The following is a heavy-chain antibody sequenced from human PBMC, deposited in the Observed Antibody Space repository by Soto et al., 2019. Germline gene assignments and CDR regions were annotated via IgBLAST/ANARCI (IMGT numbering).Heavy chain of an antibody. D-gene: IGHD6-19*01. Sequence: SETLSLTCTVSGGSISSSSYYWGWIRESPGKGLDWIGCIYYSGSTYYNPSLKSRVTISVDTSKNQFSLKLSSVSAADTAVYYCARAIAVAANRWFDPCGQGILVTVS. CDR2: IYYSGST. J-gene: IGHJ5*02. CDR1: GGSISSSSYY. CDR3: ARAIAVAANRWFDP. V-gene: IGHV4-39*01.